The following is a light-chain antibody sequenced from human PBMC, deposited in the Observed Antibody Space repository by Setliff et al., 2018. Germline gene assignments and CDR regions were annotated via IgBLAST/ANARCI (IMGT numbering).Light chain of an antibody. CDR3: SSYAASYNPYV. CDR2: EVT. CDR1: SSDVGAYNY. Sequence: QSVLAQPPSASGSPGQSLTISCTGTSSDVGAYNYVSWYQQHPGKAPKLMIYEVTKRPSGVPDRFSGSKSGNTASLTVSGLQADDEADYYCSSYAASYNPYVFGTGTKGTVL. J-gene: IGLJ1*01. V-gene: IGLV2-8*01.